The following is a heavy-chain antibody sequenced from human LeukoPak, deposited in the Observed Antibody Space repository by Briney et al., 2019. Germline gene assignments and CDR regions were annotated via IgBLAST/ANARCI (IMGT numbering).Heavy chain of an antibody. CDR1: GGTFSSYT. J-gene: IGHJ6*02. CDR3: AREVVAPDV. CDR2: MIPILGMA. Sequence: SVKVSCKAPGGTFSSYTISWGRQAPGLGLEWMGRMIPILGMANYAQKFQGRVTITADNSTSTAYMELSTLRSEDTAVYYCAREVVAPDVWGQGTTVTVSS. D-gene: IGHD2-15*01. V-gene: IGHV1-69*04.